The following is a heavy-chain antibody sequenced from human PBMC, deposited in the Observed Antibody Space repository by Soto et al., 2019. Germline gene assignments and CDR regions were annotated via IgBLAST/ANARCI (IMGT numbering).Heavy chain of an antibody. CDR1: GYPISSGYY. D-gene: IGHD3-22*01. CDR3: ARVGPWVPYYYDSSPYTFENWFDP. J-gene: IGHJ5*02. Sequence: SETLSLTCAGSGYPISSGYYWGWLRQPPGKGLEGIGSICHGGSTYYNPSLNSRVTLSIDMTNNHVSLILNPVTAADTAVYYCARVGPWVPYYYDSSPYTFENWFDPWGQGTLVTVS. V-gene: IGHV4-38-2*01. CDR2: ICHGGST.